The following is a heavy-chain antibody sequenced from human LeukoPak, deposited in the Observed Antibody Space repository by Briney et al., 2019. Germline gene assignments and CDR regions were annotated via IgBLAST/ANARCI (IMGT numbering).Heavy chain of an antibody. J-gene: IGHJ6*03. CDR1: GYTFNSYD. CDR3: ARALSWTTESYYYMDV. D-gene: IGHD3/OR15-3a*01. V-gene: IGHV1-8*01. Sequence: ASVKVSCKASGYTFNSYDINWVRQATGQGLEWMGWMNPNSGNTGYAQKFRGRVTMTKNNSISTAYMELSSLRSEDTAIYYCARALSWTTESYYYMDVWGKGTTVTVFS. CDR2: MNPNSGNT.